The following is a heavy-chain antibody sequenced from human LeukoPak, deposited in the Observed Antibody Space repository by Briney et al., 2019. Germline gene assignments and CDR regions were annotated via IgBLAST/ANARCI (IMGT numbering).Heavy chain of an antibody. CDR2: ISGGGVST. CDR1: GFTFSSYA. V-gene: IGHV3-23*01. D-gene: IGHD2-2*01. Sequence: PGGSLRLSCAASGFTFSSYAMSRVRQAPGRGLEWVSSISGGGVSTYYADSVKGRFTISRDNSKNTLYLQMNSLRAEDTAVYYCAKVRCSGSSCSPNWFDPWGQGTLVTVSS. J-gene: IGHJ5*02. CDR3: AKVRCSGSSCSPNWFDP.